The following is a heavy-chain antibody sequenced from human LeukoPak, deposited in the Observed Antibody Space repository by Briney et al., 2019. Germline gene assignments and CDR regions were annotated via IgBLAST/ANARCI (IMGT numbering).Heavy chain of an antibody. D-gene: IGHD6-13*01. Sequence: GGSLRLSCAASGFTFSSYSMNWVRQAPGKGLEWVSAINDVGSSTYYADSVKGRFTISRDNSKNTLYLQMNSLRAEDTAIYYCAKGSAAARPYYFDSWGQGTLITVSS. V-gene: IGHV3-23*01. CDR1: GFTFSSYS. CDR2: INDVGSST. J-gene: IGHJ4*02. CDR3: AKGSAAARPYYFDS.